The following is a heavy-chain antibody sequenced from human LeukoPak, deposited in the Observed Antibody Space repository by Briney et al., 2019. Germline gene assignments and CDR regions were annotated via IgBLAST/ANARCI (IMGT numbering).Heavy chain of an antibody. V-gene: IGHV3-30-3*01. Sequence: GGSLRLSCAASGFTFSNYAIHWVRQAPGKGLEWVAGISFDGTKKLYGDSVKGRFTISRDNSKYILYLQMDTPRPDDTAVYYCARARTGPFDKWGQGALVTVSS. J-gene: IGHJ4*01. CDR1: GFTFSNYA. CDR3: ARARTGPFDK. CDR2: ISFDGTKK. D-gene: IGHD1-1*01.